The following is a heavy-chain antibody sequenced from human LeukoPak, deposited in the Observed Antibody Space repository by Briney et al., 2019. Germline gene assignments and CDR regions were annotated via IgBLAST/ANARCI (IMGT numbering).Heavy chain of an antibody. CDR2: ISSSSSHT. CDR1: GFTFSSYG. V-gene: IGHV3-21*05. J-gene: IGHJ4*02. CDR3: ARDRGYEGVDY. Sequence: GGSLRLSCAASGFTFSSYGMHWVRQAPGKGLEWVSYISSSSSHTNYADSVKGRFTISRDNAKSSLYLQMNSLRAEDTAVYYCARDRGYEGVDYWGQGTLVTVSS. D-gene: IGHD3-10*01.